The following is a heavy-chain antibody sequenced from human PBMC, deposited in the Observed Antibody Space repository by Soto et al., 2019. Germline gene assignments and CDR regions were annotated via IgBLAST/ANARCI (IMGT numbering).Heavy chain of an antibody. D-gene: IGHD6-19*01. CDR3: AGSSDWYAWFDP. V-gene: IGHV3-23*01. Sequence: PGGSLRLSCAASGFTFSSYAMSWVRQAPGKGLEWVSAISGSGGSTYYADSVEGRFTISRDNSKSTLYLRMNSLRAEDTAVYYCAGSSDWYAWFDPWGQGTLVTVSS. CDR1: GFTFSSYA. J-gene: IGHJ5*02. CDR2: ISGSGGST.